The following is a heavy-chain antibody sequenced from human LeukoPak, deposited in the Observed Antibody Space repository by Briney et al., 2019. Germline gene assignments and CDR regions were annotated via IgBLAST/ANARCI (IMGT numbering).Heavy chain of an antibody. V-gene: IGHV3-74*01. Sequence: PGGSLRLSCAASGFTFSNHWMHWVRHAPGKGLMWVSRINRDGNRTDYADSVKGRFTISRDDAKNTLYLQVNSLRAEDTAVYFCARGGSDTAMAHDYWGQGTLVTVSS. CDR1: GFTFSNHW. J-gene: IGHJ4*02. D-gene: IGHD5-18*01. CDR2: INRDGNRT. CDR3: ARGGSDTAMAHDY.